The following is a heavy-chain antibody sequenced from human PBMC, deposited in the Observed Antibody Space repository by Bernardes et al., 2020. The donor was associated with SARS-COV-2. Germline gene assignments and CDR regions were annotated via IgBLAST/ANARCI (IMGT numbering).Heavy chain of an antibody. CDR1: GFTFSNAW. Sequence: GGSLRLSCAASGFTFSNAWMSWVRQAPGKGLEWVGRIKSKTDGGTTDYAAPVKGRFTISRDDSKNTLYLQMNSLKTEDTAVYYCTTEEVVVPAALDYWGQGTLVTVSS. J-gene: IGHJ4*02. CDR3: TTEEVVVPAALDY. D-gene: IGHD2-2*01. V-gene: IGHV3-15*01. CDR2: IKSKTDGGTT.